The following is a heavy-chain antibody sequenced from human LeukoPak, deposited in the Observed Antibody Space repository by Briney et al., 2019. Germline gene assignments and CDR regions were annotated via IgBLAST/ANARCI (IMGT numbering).Heavy chain of an antibody. CDR1: GFTFSSYG. Sequence: GGSLRLSCAASGFTFSSYGMHWVRQAPGRGLEWVAFIRYDGSNKYYADSVKGRFTISRDNSKNTLYLQMNSLRAEDTAVYYCAKDMYQLLFEDAFDIWGQGTMVTVSS. D-gene: IGHD2-2*01. CDR3: AKDMYQLLFEDAFDI. V-gene: IGHV3-30*02. CDR2: IRYDGSNK. J-gene: IGHJ3*02.